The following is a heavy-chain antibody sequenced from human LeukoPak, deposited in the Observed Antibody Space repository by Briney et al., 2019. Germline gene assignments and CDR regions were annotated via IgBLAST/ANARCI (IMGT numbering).Heavy chain of an antibody. CDR3: ARNDVPLEFDY. J-gene: IGHJ4*02. D-gene: IGHD2-2*01. V-gene: IGHV4-39*01. CDR1: GDSIISGSYY. CDR2: IYYSGTT. Sequence: NPSETLSLTCIVSGDSIISGSYYWGWIRQPPGKGLEWIGSIYYSGTTYYNPSLKSRVTISVDTSKNQFSLKVSSVTAADTAFYYCARNDVPLEFDYWGQGTLVTVSS.